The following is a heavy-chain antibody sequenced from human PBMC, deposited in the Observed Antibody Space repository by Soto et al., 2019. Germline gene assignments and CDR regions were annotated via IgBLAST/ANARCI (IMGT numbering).Heavy chain of an antibody. J-gene: IGHJ4*02. CDR3: VGAAAGPHQADY. D-gene: IGHD6-13*01. V-gene: IGHV1-2*02. Sequence: VASVKVSCKASGYTFTGYYMHWVRQAPGQGLEWMGWINPNSGGTNYAQKFQGRVTMTRDTSISTAYMELSRLRSDDTAVYYCVGAAAGPHQADYWGQGTLVTVSS. CDR2: INPNSGGT. CDR1: GYTFTGYY.